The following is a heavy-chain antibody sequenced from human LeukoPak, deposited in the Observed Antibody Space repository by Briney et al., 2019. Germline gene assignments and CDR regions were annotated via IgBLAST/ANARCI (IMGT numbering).Heavy chain of an antibody. D-gene: IGHD5-18*01. Sequence: GGSLRLSCAASGFTFTTYAMSWVRQAPGKGLEWVSSVSGSGSHTYYADSVKGRFTISRDNSKNTLYLQMNSLRAEDTAVYYCARAGYSYGDFDYWGQGTLVTVSS. V-gene: IGHV3-23*01. J-gene: IGHJ4*02. CDR3: ARAGYSYGDFDY. CDR2: VSGSGSHT. CDR1: GFTFTTYA.